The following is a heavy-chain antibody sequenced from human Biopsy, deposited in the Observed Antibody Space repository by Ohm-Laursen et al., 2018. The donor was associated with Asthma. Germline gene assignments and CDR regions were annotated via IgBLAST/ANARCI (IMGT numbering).Heavy chain of an antibody. J-gene: IGHJ5*02. Sequence: SQTLSLTCTVSGGSINNYYWSWIRQPPGKGLDLIGYIYYTGSTNYNPSLKSRVTLSVDTSNNQFSLKLSSVTAADTAFYYFARVWAGGFDPWGQGTLVTVSS. D-gene: IGHD6-19*01. CDR3: ARVWAGGFDP. CDR2: IYYTGST. V-gene: IGHV4-59*01. CDR1: GGSINNYY.